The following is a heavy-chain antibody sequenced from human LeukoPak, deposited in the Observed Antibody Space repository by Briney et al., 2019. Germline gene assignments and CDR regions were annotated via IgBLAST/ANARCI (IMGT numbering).Heavy chain of an antibody. Sequence: SETLSLTCAVYGGSFSGYYWSWIRQPPGKGLEWIGEINHSGSTNYNPSLKSRVTISVDTSKNQFSLKLSFVTAADTAVYYCARGPGVVVAATQYYGMDVWGQGTTVTVSS. J-gene: IGHJ6*02. CDR1: GGSFSGYY. D-gene: IGHD2-15*01. CDR2: INHSGST. CDR3: ARGPGVVVAATQYYGMDV. V-gene: IGHV4-34*01.